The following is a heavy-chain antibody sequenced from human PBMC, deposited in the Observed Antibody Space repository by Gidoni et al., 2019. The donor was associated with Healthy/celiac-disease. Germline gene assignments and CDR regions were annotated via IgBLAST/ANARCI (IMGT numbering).Heavy chain of an antibody. Sequence: QLQLQESGPGLVKPSETLSLTCTVSGGSISSSSYYWGWIRQPPGKGLEWIGSIYYSWRTSYNPSLKSRVTISVDTSKNQFSLKLSSVTAADTDVYYCARHPCSSTSCYPNWFDPWGQGTLVTVSS. D-gene: IGHD2-2*01. CDR2: IYYSWRT. CDR3: ARHPCSSTSCYPNWFDP. V-gene: IGHV4-39*01. CDR1: GGSISSSSYY. J-gene: IGHJ5*02.